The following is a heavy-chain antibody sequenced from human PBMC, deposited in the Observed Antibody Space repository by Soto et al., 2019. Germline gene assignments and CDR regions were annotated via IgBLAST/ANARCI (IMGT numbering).Heavy chain of an antibody. CDR3: ARNAPTVNGMDG. D-gene: IGHD4-4*01. CDR2: IIPIFGTA. CDR1: GGTFSSYA. V-gene: IGHV1-69*13. J-gene: IGHJ6*02. Sequence: GASVKVSCKASGGTFSSYAISWVRQAPGQGLEWMGGIIPIFGTANYAQKFQGRVTITADESTSTAYMELSSLRSEDTAVYYCARNAPTVNGMDGCGQGNTLTLS.